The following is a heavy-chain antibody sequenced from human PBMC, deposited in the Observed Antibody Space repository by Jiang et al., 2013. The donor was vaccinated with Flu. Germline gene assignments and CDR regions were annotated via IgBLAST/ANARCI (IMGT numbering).Heavy chain of an antibody. CDR2: VDWDDEK. CDR3: ARMRYDYDNNGPQRYFDY. J-gene: IGHJ4*02. V-gene: IGHV2-70*01. CDR1: GFSLTTSGMC. D-gene: IGHD3-22*01. Sequence: KPTQTLTLTCSFSGFSLTTSGMCVSWIRQPPGKALEWLALVDWDDEKNFSTSLKTRLTISKDTSRNQVVLRMTNMDPADTATYFCARMRYDYDNNGPQRYFDYWGQGILITVSS.